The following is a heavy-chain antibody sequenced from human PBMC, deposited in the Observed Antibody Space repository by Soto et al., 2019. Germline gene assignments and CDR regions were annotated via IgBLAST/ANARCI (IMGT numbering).Heavy chain of an antibody. CDR2: IIPIFGTA. J-gene: IGHJ6*02. CDR3: ARGGGAAGPPPYYGMDV. CDR1: GGTFSSYA. V-gene: IGHV1-69*13. Sequence: SVKVSCKASGGTFSSYAISWVRQAPGQGLEWMGGIIPIFGTANYAQKFQGRVTIPADEATSTAYMELSRLRSEDTDEYYWARGGGAAGPPPYYGMDVWGQGTTVTVSS. D-gene: IGHD6-13*01.